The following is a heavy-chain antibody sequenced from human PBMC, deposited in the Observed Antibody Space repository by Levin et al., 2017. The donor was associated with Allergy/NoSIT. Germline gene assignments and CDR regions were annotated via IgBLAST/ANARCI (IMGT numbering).Heavy chain of an antibody. D-gene: IGHD5-18*01. Sequence: SQTLSLTCTVSGGSLHNSHGSWVRQIPGKGLQWIGYVFHNGNANYNPSLTSRATISVDTSRTQFYLKLKSVTAADTGVYYCARSRGYSFGYRAFDIWGQGTMVTVSS. V-gene: IGHV4-59*01. CDR3: ARSRGYSFGYRAFDI. J-gene: IGHJ3*02. CDR1: GGSLHNSH. CDR2: VFHNGNA.